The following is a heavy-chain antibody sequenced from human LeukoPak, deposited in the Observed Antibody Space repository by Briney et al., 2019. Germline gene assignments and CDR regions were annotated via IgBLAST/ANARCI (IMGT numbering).Heavy chain of an antibody. V-gene: IGHV3-7*03. J-gene: IGHJ6*04. Sequence: PGGSLRLSCAASGFTFSSYWMSWVRQAPGKGLEWVANIKQDGSEKYYVDSVKGRFTIPRDNAKNSLYLQMNSLRAEDTAVYYCARPYCSSTSCYVSVGWNYYYGMDVWGKGTTVTVSS. CDR3: ARPYCSSTSCYVSVGWNYYYGMDV. CDR1: GFTFSSYW. D-gene: IGHD2-2*01. CDR2: IKQDGSEK.